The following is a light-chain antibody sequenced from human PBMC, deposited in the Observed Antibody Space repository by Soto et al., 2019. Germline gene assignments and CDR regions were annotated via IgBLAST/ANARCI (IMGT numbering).Light chain of an antibody. V-gene: IGLV2-14*01. CDR1: SSDVGGYNY. J-gene: IGLJ3*02. CDR2: EVS. CDR3: SSYTSSSTLV. Sequence: QSALTQPASVSGSPGQSITISCTGTSSDVGGYNYVSWYQQHPGKAPKLMIYEVSNRPSGVSNRFSGSKSGNTASLTISGLPAEDEADYCCSSYTSSSTLVFGGGTKLTVL.